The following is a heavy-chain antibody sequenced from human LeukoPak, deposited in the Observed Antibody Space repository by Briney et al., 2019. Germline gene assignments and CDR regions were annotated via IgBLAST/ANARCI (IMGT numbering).Heavy chain of an antibody. CDR3: ARVRPYYYDSSGYSYAFDI. V-gene: IGHV4-59*01. Sequence: SETLSLTCTVSGGSISRYYWSWIRQPPGKGLEWIGYIYYSGSTNYNPSLKSRVTISVDTSKNQFSLKLSSVTAADTAVYYCARVRPYYYDSSGYSYAFDIWGQGTMVTVSS. D-gene: IGHD3-22*01. J-gene: IGHJ3*02. CDR1: GGSISRYY. CDR2: IYYSGST.